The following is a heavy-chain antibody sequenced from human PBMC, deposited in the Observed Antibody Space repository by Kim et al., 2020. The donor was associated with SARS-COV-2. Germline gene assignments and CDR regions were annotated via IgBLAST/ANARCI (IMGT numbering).Heavy chain of an antibody. CDR2: IDPSDTYT. D-gene: IGHD3-10*01. V-gene: IGHV5-10-1*01. J-gene: IGHJ4*02. CDR1: GYSFTSYW. Sequence: GESLKISCKASGYSFTSYWISWVRQIPGKGLEWMGRIDPSDTYTNYSPSFQGHVTISADKSISTAYLQWSSLKASDTAMYYCARQNYGSGVYVDYWGQGTLVTVSS. CDR3: ARQNYGSGVYVDY.